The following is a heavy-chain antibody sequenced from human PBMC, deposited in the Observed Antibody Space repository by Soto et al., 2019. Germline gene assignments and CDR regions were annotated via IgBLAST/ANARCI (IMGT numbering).Heavy chain of an antibody. V-gene: IGHV3-23*01. CDR3: ARRTVDTIVTSGWCHYLDP. J-gene: IGHJ5*02. D-gene: IGHD6-19*01. Sequence: EVQLLDSGGGLVQPGGSLRLSCAASGFTFSSSAMSWVRQAPGKGLEWVSAVSGSGGTTYYADSVRGRFTISRDNSKTTLYLQMNSLRAEDTAIYFCARRTVDTIVTSGWCHYLDPWGQGTLVTVSS. CDR2: VSGSGGTT. CDR1: GFTFSSSA.